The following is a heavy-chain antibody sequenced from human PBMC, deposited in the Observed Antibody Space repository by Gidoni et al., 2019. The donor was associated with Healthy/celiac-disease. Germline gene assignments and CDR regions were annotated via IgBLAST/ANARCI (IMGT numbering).Heavy chain of an antibody. CDR1: GGSFSGYY. CDR3: ARCRFEPGRRNVDIVATKRSYWYFDL. Sequence: QVQLQQWGAGLLKPSETLSLTCAVYGGSFSGYYWSWIRQPPGKGLEWLGEINHRGSTNYNPSLKSRVTISVDTSKNQFSLKLSSVTAADTAVYYCARCRFEPGRRNVDIVATKRSYWYFDLWGRGTLVTVSS. V-gene: IGHV4-34*01. CDR2: INHRGST. D-gene: IGHD5-12*01. J-gene: IGHJ2*01.